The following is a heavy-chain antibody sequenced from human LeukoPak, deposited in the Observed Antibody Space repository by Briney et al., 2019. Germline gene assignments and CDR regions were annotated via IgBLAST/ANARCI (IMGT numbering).Heavy chain of an antibody. D-gene: IGHD1-1*01. Sequence: GGSLRLSCAASGFTFSSYSMNWVRQAPGKGLEWVSHINSGSSTIYYADSVKGRFTISRDNAGNSLYLQMNSLRDEDTAVYYCARLLLERPGIDSFDMWGQGTIVTVSS. CDR3: ARLLLERPGIDSFDM. J-gene: IGHJ3*02. V-gene: IGHV3-48*02. CDR1: GFTFSSYS. CDR2: INSGSSTI.